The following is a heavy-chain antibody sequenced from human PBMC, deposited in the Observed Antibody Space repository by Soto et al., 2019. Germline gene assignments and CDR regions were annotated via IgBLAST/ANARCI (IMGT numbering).Heavy chain of an antibody. CDR1: GYTFSSYS. CDR2: ISTTSGNT. D-gene: IGHD2-8*01. J-gene: IGHJ4*02. V-gene: IGHV1-18*01. CDR3: ARDNGYYAF. Sequence: QIQMVQSGAEVKQPGASVKISCKTSGYTFSSYSINWVRQAPGQGLEWMAWISTTSGNTHYAARGQGRVTVTLDKSARTAFMEMWGLTSDDTAVYFCARDNGYYAFWGQGTLVTVSS.